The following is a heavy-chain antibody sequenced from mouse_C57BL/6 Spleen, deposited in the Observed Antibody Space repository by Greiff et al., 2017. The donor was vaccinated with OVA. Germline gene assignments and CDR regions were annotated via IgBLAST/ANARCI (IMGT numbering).Heavy chain of an antibody. Sequence: QVTLKESGPGILQPSQTLSLTCSFSGFSLSTFGMGVGWIRQPSGKGLEWLAHIWWDDDKYYNPALKSRLTISKDTSKNQVFLKIANVDTADTATYYCARPHHYDYGEDAMDYWGQGTSVTVSS. CDR2: IWWDDDK. CDR1: GFSLSTFGMG. CDR3: ARPHHYDYGEDAMDY. J-gene: IGHJ4*01. V-gene: IGHV8-8*01. D-gene: IGHD2-4*01.